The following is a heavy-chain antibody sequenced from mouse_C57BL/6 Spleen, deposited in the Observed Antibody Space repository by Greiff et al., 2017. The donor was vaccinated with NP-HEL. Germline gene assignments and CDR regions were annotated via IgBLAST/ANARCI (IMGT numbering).Heavy chain of an antibody. D-gene: IGHD2-1*01. Sequence: EVKLMESGGGLVKPGGSLKLSCAASGFTFSDYGMHWVRQAPEKGLEWVAYISSGSSTIYYADTVKGRFTISRDNAKNTLFLQMTSLRSEDTAMYYCARPKIGNYDFDYWGQGTTLTVSS. CDR1: GFTFSDYG. CDR3: ARPKIGNYDFDY. CDR2: ISSGSSTI. J-gene: IGHJ2*01. V-gene: IGHV5-17*01.